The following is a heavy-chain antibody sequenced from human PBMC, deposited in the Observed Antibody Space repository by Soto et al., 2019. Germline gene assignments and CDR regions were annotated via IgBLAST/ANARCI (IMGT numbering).Heavy chain of an antibody. D-gene: IGHD1-26*01. V-gene: IGHV4-39*01. CDR3: ATQEVGGTYVYTFDT. CDR2: IYYSGST. CDR1: VGSITSSSYY. Sequence: PSETLSLTCTVSVGSITSSSYYWGFIQQPPGKGLEWIGSIYYSGSTYYNPSLKSRVTISVDTSKNQFSLKLSSVTAADTAVYYCATQEVGGTYVYTFDTWGQGTLVTVSS. J-gene: IGHJ5*02.